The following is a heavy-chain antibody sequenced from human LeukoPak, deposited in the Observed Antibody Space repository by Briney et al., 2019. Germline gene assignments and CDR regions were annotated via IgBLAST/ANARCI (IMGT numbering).Heavy chain of an antibody. D-gene: IGHD3-10*01. V-gene: IGHV3-23*01. CDR3: AKGGPLLVWFGEFGDY. J-gene: IGHJ4*02. CDR1: GFTFSSYG. Sequence: PGGSLRLSCAASGFTFSSYGMNWVRQAPGKGLEWVSGISGSGDSTYYADSVRGRFTISRDNSKNTLYLQMNNLRAEDTAVYYCAKGGPLLVWFGEFGDYWGQGTLVTVSS. CDR2: ISGSGDST.